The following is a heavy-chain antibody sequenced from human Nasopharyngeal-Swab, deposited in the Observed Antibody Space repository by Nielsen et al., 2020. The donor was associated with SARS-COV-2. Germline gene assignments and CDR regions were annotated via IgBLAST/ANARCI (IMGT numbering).Heavy chain of an antibody. CDR3: ARLGRWLQMIGY. CDR2: IDSSGSII. V-gene: IGHV3-11*01. D-gene: IGHD5-24*01. J-gene: IGHJ4*02. CDR1: GFTLSDFY. Sequence: SLKISCAASGFTLSDFYMGWLRQAPGQGLELVSYIDSSGSIIHYADSVKGRVTISRDNPKNSLELQMHSLRADDTAVYYCARLGRWLQMIGYWGQGTQVTVSS.